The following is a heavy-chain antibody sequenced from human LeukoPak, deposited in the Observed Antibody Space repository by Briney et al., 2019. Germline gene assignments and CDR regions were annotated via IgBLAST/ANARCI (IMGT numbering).Heavy chain of an antibody. CDR1: GYSFTSYW. D-gene: IGHD2-15*01. V-gene: IGHV5-51*01. J-gene: IGHJ4*02. Sequence: GESLKISCKGSGYSFTSYWIGSVRQMPGKRLGWMGIIYPGDSDTGYSPSFQGQVTISADKSIRTAYLPSSSLKASDAAMYYCARCDVVLSYWGQGTLVTVSS. CDR2: IYPGDSDT. CDR3: ARCDVVLSY.